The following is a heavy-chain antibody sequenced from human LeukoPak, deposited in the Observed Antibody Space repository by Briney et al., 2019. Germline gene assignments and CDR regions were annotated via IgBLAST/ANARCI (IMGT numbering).Heavy chain of an antibody. V-gene: IGHV1-69*05. CDR3: ARGYYDSSGYYQFDY. J-gene: IGHJ4*02. Sequence: SVKVSCKASGYTFTGYYMHWVRQAPGQGLEWMGRIIPIFGTANYAQKFQGRVTITTDESTSTAYMELSSLRSEDTAVYYCARGYYDSSGYYQFDYWGQGTLVTVSS. D-gene: IGHD3-22*01. CDR1: GYTFTGYY. CDR2: IIPIFGTA.